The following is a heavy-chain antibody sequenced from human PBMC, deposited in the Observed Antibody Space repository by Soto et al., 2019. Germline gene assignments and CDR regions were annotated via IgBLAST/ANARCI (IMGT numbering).Heavy chain of an antibody. Sequence: SVKVSCKASGGTFSSYAISWVRQAPGQGLEWMGGIIPIFGTANYAQKFQGRVTITADESTSTAYMELSSLRSEDTAVYYCARDVVGCSSTSCYSYYYGMDVWGQGTTVTVSS. CDR2: IIPIFGTA. CDR3: ARDVVGCSSTSCYSYYYGMDV. J-gene: IGHJ6*02. D-gene: IGHD2-2*01. V-gene: IGHV1-69*13. CDR1: GGTFSSYA.